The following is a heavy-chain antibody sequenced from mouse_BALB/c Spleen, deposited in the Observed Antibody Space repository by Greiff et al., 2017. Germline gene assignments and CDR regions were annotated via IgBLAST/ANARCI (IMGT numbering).Heavy chain of an antibody. CDR3: ANIYYGNYVVY. CDR1: GYTFTDYY. Sequence: QVQLQQSGAELARPGASVKLSCKASGYTFTDYYINWVKQRTGQGLEWIGEIYPGSGNTYYNEKFKGKATLTADKSSSTAYMQLSSLTSEDSAVYFCANIYYGNYVVYWGQGTTRTVSA. CDR2: IYPGSGNT. J-gene: IGHJ2*01. D-gene: IGHD2-1*01. V-gene: IGHV1-77*01.